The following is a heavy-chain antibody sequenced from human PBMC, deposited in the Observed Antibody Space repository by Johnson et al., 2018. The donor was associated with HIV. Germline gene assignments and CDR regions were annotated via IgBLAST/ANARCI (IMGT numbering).Heavy chain of an antibody. D-gene: IGHD6-19*01. J-gene: IGHJ3*02. CDR2: ISSSGSTI. CDR3: ARIPGSGWEHDAFDI. Sequence: QVQLVESGGGVVQPGGSLRLSCAASAFTFSDYYMTWMRQAPGKGLEWVSYISSSGSTIYYADSVKGRFTISRDNAKNSLYLQMTSLRAEDTAVYYCARIPGSGWEHDAFDIWGQGTMVTVSS. CDR1: AFTFSDYY. V-gene: IGHV3-11*04.